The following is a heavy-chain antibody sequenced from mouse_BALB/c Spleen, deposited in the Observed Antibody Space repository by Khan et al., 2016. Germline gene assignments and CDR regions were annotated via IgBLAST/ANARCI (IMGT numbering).Heavy chain of an antibody. CDR2: IDPDNGDT. J-gene: IGHJ2*01. CDR1: GFNIKDYY. D-gene: IGHD2-4*01. Sequence: VQLQQSGAELVRSGASVKLSCTAPGFNIKDYYIHWVKQRPEQGLEWIGWIDPDNGDTEYDPKFQGKATMNADTSSNTAYLHLHNTTSEDTALSYCNGVYYDSDSDCCGLGSTLTVSS. CDR3: NGVYYDSDSDC. V-gene: IGHV14-4*02.